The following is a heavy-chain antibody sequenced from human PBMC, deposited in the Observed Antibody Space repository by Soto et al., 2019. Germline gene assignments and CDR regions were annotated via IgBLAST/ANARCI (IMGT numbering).Heavy chain of an antibody. V-gene: IGHV4-39*01. Sequence: QLQLQESGPGLVKPSETLSLACTVSGGSIRSNSYYWDWIRQPPGKGLEWIGSIYYSATTYYNPSLKSRVTISAYTSKNQFSLNLSSVTAADTAVYYCAIHAAYDSVWGNYEENDYWGQGTLVTVSS. CDR2: IYYSATT. J-gene: IGHJ4*02. CDR3: AIHAAYDSVWGNYEENDY. CDR1: GGSIRSNSYY. D-gene: IGHD3-16*01.